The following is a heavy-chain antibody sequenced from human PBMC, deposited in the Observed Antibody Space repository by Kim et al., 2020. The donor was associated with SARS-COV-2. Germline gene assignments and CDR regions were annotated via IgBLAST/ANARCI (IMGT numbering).Heavy chain of an antibody. Sequence: ASVKVSCKVSGYTLTELSMHWVRQAPGKGLEWMGGFDPEDGETIYAQKFQGRVTMTEDTSTDTAYMELSSLRSEDTAVYYCATDQGLDYGFYYYYGMDVWGQGTTVTVPS. CDR3: ATDQGLDYGFYYYYGMDV. CDR2: FDPEDGET. V-gene: IGHV1-24*01. D-gene: IGHD3-10*01. J-gene: IGHJ6*02. CDR1: GYTLTELS.